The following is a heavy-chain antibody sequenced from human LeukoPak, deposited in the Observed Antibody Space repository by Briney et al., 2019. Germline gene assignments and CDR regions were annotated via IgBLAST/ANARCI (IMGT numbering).Heavy chain of an antibody. CDR3: ARHNHSGYTYGPFDF. D-gene: IGHD5-18*01. CDR2: IYYSGTT. V-gene: IGHV4-59*08. J-gene: IGHJ4*02. Sequence: SETLSLTCSVSGGSISRYYWGWIRQPPGKGLEWIGYIYYSGTTNYNPSLKSRVTISVDTPKNQFSLKLSSVTAADTAVYYCARHNHSGYTYGPFDFWGQGALVTVSS. CDR1: GGSISRYY.